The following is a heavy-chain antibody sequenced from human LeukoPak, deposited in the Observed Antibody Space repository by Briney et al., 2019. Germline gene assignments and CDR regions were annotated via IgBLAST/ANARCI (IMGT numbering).Heavy chain of an antibody. CDR3: ARDKAAAGTSCFDP. D-gene: IGHD6-13*01. Sequence: PSETLSPTCAVSGGSISSSNCWSWVRQPPGKGLEWIGEIYQSGSTNYNPSLKSRVIISVDKSKNQLSLKLSSVTAADTAVYYCARDKAAAGTSCFDPWGQGTLVTVSS. CDR1: GGSISSSNC. V-gene: IGHV4-4*02. J-gene: IGHJ5*02. CDR2: IYQSGST.